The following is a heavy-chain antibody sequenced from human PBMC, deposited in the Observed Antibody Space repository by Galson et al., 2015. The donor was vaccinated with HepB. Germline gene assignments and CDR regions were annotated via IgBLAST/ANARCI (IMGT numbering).Heavy chain of an antibody. CDR1: GFTFSRYP. D-gene: IGHD5-18*01. CDR2: ISGSGDGT. CDR3: ASNEGDSFGSYYFDY. Sequence: SLRLSCAASGFTFSRYPMSWVRQAPGKGLEWVSTISGSGDGTYYADSVKGRFTISRDNSKNTLYLQMNNLRAEDTAVYYCASNEGDSFGSYYFDYWGQGTLGTVSS. V-gene: IGHV3-23*01. J-gene: IGHJ4*02.